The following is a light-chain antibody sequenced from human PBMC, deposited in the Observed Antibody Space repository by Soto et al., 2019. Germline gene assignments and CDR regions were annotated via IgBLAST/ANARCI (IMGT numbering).Light chain of an antibody. J-gene: IGKJ1*01. Sequence: EIVLTQSPGTLSLSPGESAILSCRASQSVGSLLAWYQHNTGQAPRLLIFDGSYRAAGIPARFRGSGSGTDLNLTIDRLEPEDFAVYYCQKRTNWLWTCGPGTKVDIK. CDR2: DGS. CDR3: QKRTNWLWT. CDR1: QSVGSL. V-gene: IGKV3-11*01.